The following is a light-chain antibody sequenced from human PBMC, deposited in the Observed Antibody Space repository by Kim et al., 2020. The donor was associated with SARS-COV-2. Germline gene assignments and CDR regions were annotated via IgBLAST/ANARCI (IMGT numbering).Light chain of an antibody. CDR1: QDINNY. Sequence: SVSVGDRVTITCRASQDINNYLAWYQQKPGKAPKLLIYVASTLRSGVPSRFRGSGSGTDFTLTISSLQPEDFATYYCQQLKTYPQTFGQGTKLEIK. CDR3: QQLKTYPQT. CDR2: VAS. J-gene: IGKJ2*01. V-gene: IGKV1-9*01.